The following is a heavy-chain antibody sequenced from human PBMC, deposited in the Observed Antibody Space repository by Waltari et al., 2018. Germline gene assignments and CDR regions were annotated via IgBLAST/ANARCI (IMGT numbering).Heavy chain of an antibody. CDR1: GGTLSSYS. Sequence: QVQLVQSGADVKKPGSSVTVSCKASGGTLSSYSIRWVRQAPGQGLEWMGRIIPIFGTANYAQKFQGRVTITADESTSTAYMELSSLRSEDTAVYYCARTSGYDFSVDYWGQGTLVTVSS. CDR3: ARTSGYDFSVDY. D-gene: IGHD5-12*01. CDR2: IIPIFGTA. J-gene: IGHJ4*02. V-gene: IGHV1-69*15.